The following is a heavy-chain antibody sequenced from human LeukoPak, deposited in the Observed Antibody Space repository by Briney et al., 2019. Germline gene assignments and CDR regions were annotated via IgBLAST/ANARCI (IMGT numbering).Heavy chain of an antibody. D-gene: IGHD6-13*01. Sequence: GASVKVSCKASGYTFTSYGISWVRQAPGKGLEWMGGFDPEDGETIYAQKFQGRVTMTEDTSTDTAYMELSSLRSEDTAVYYCATYIAAAAGFDYWGQGTLVTVSS. J-gene: IGHJ4*02. CDR2: FDPEDGET. CDR1: GYTFTSYG. CDR3: ATYIAAAAGFDY. V-gene: IGHV1-24*01.